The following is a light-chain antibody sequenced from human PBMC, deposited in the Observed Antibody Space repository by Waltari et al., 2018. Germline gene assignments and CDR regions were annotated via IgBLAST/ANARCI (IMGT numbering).Light chain of an antibody. CDR3: SSYTSSNTVV. CDR2: DVS. Sequence: HSALTQPASVSGSPGQSITIPCSGSSSDVGGYNYVSWYLQYPWQAPKLIIYDVSQRPSEISDRFSGSKSGSTASLTISGLQAEDEADYYCSSYTSSNTVVFGGGTKVTVL. J-gene: IGLJ2*01. V-gene: IGLV2-14*03. CDR1: SSDVGGYNY.